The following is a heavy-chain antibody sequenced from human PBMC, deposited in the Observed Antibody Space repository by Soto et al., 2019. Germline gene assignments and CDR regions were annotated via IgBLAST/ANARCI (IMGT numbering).Heavy chain of an antibody. D-gene: IGHD6-19*01. Sequence: ASVKVSCKASGYTFTGYYMHWVRQAPGQGLEWMGWINPNSGGTNYAQKFQGWVTMTRDTSISTAYMELSRLRSDDTAVYYRARTQGLVYGMDVWGQGTTVTVSS. CDR1: GYTFTGYY. V-gene: IGHV1-2*04. CDR3: ARTQGLVYGMDV. CDR2: INPNSGGT. J-gene: IGHJ6*02.